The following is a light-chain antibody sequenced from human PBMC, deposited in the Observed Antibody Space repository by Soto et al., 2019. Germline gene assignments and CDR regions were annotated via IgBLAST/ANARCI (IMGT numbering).Light chain of an antibody. CDR2: EVS. V-gene: IGLV2-14*01. CDR1: SSDVGGYIY. J-gene: IGLJ3*02. Sequence: QSVLTQPASVSGSTGLSITISCTGASSDVGGYIYVSWYQQHPGKAPKLMIYEVSNRPSGVSNRFSGSKSGNTASLTISGLQAEDAADYYCSSYTSTLRVVFGGGTKLTV. CDR3: SSYTSTLRVV.